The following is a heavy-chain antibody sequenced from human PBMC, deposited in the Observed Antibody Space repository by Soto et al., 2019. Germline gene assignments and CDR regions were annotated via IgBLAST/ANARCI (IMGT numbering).Heavy chain of an antibody. J-gene: IGHJ4*02. D-gene: IGHD3-22*01. CDR3: ERPTYYYDSSGPPAY. V-gene: IGHV3-13*04. CDR2: IGTAGDT. Sequence: GGSLRLSCAASGFTFSSYDMHWVRQATGKGLEWVSAIGTAGDTYYPDSVKGRFTVSRDNAKNSLYLQMNSLRAEDTAVYYCERPTYYYDSSGPPAYWGQGTLVTVPS. CDR1: GFTFSSYD.